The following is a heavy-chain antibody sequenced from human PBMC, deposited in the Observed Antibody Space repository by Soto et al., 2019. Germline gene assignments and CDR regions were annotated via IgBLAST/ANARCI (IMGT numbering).Heavy chain of an antibody. CDR1: GFSFRGFE. CDR2: ISSSGSAI. D-gene: IGHD3-22*01. CDR3: ARAMIVVEYGMDV. J-gene: IGHJ6*02. V-gene: IGHV3-48*03. Sequence: EVSLVESGGGLAQPGGSLRLSCAASGFSFRGFEMNWVRQAPGKGLEWVSHISSSGSAIYYADSVKGRFTISRDNAKNSLFLQMNSLRAEDTAIYYCARAMIVVEYGMDVWGQGTTVTVSS.